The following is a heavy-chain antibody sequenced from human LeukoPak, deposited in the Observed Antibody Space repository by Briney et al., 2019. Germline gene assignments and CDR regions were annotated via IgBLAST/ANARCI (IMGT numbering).Heavy chain of an antibody. V-gene: IGHV4-61*01. CDR1: GGSVTSGSYY. Sequence: TSSETLSLTCTVSGGSVTSGSYYWSWIRQPPGKGLEWIGYMYSSGSTNYNPSLQSRVTISVDTSNNQFSLKLSSVTAADTAMYCCARVRGRGTYFLDYWGQGTLVTVSS. J-gene: IGHJ4*02. CDR3: ARVRGRGTYFLDY. D-gene: IGHD1-26*01. CDR2: MYSSGST.